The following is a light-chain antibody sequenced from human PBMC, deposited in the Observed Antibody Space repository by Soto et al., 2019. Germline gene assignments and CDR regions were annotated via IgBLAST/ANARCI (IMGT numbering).Light chain of an antibody. V-gene: IGKV1-5*01. CDR2: DAS. CDR3: QQCYLGWT. CDR1: QRIGRF. J-gene: IGKJ1*01. Sequence: DIQMTQSPSTLSASVGDRVTITCRASQRIGRFLAWYQHQPGKAPKLLIYDASTLESGVPSRFSGTGSWTEFTFSITSLQPEDFGTYYCQQCYLGWTFGQGTKVDFK.